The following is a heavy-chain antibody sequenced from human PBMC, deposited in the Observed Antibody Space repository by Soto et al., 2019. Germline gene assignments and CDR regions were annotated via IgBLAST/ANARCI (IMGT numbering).Heavy chain of an antibody. D-gene: IGHD4-17*01. CDR2: ISAYNGNT. CDR1: GYTFTSYG. CDR3: ARDASGTVTTSPTRSWDY. J-gene: IGHJ4*02. V-gene: IGHV1-18*01. Sequence: GASVKVSCKASGYTFTSYGISWVRQAPGQGLERMGWISAYNGNTNYAQKLQGRVTMTTDTSTSTAYMELRSLRSDDTAVYYCARDASGTVTTSPTRSWDYWGQGTLVTVSS.